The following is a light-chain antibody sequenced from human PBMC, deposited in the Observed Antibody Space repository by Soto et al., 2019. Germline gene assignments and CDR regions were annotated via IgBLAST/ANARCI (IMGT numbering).Light chain of an antibody. J-gene: IGKJ3*01. CDR2: GAS. V-gene: IGKV1-27*01. Sequence: DIQMTQSPSSLSASVGDRVTITCRASQGISDYLAWYQQKPGKVPKLLIYGASILQSGVPSRFSGSGSGTDFTLTISSLQSEDVATYYCQKYYSAPFTCGPGPKVHLQ. CDR1: QGISDY. CDR3: QKYYSAPFT.